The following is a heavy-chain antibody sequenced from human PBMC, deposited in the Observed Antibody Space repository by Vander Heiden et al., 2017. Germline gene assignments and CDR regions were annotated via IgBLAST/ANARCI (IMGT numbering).Heavy chain of an antibody. CDR3: ARDKASYYGMDV. Sequence: EVQLVESGGGLVKPGGSLRLSCAASGFTFSSYSMTWVRQAPGKGLEWVSSISSSSSYIYYADSVKGRFTISRDNAKNSLYLQMNSLRAEDTAVYYCARDKASYYGMDVWGQGTTVTVSS. CDR1: GFTFSSYS. CDR2: ISSSSSYI. V-gene: IGHV3-21*01. J-gene: IGHJ6*02.